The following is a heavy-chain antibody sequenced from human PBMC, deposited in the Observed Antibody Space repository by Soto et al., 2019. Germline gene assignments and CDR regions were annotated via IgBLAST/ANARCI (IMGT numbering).Heavy chain of an antibody. V-gene: IGHV1-18*01. CDR1: GYTFSNDA. J-gene: IGHJ4*02. Sequence: QVQLVQSGAEVKKPGASVKVSCKASGYTFSNDAITWVRQAPGQGLEWMGWVSAYNGNTNYAQKFKCRVTMTTDTSTSTAYMEIRSTRYDATAVYFCARASRYYWNYMMYWGQGTLVTVSS. CDR2: VSAYNGNT. CDR3: ARASRYYWNYMMY. D-gene: IGHD1-7*01.